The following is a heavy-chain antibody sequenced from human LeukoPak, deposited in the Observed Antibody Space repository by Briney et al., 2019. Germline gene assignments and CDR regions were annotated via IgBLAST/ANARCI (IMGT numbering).Heavy chain of an antibody. CDR3: ARTVGANGGAQNDY. V-gene: IGHV4-59*01. J-gene: IGHJ4*02. CDR1: GGSFSGYY. Sequence: SETLSLTCAVYGGSFSGYYWSWIRQPPGKGLEWIGYIYYSGSTNYNPSLKSRVTISVDTSKNQFSLKLSSVTAADTAVYYCARTVGANGGAQNDYWGQGTLVTVSS. CDR2: IYYSGST. D-gene: IGHD3-3*01.